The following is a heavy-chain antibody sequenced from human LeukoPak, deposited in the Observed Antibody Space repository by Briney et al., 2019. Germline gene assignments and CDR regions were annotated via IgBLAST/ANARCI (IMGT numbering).Heavy chain of an antibody. CDR1: GDSVSNDKYY. CDR3: ARLGWWDS. CDR2: IYYSGST. J-gene: IGHJ4*02. V-gene: IGHV4-39*01. Sequence: PPETLSLTCTVSGDSVSNDKYYWGWIRHPPGKGLEWIGSIYYSGSTDYKTSVNSRVTISVDTSKNKFSLKLSSVTAADTAVYYCARLGWWDSWGQGTLVTVSS. D-gene: IGHD2-15*01.